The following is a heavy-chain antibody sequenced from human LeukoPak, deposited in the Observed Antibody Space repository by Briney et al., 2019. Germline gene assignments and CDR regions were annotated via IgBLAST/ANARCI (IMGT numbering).Heavy chain of an antibody. V-gene: IGHV4-30-4*01. D-gene: IGHD2-2*01. CDR2: IYYSGST. CDR3: SRDSPDCSSTSCYGWFDP. CDR1: GGSISSGDYY. Sequence: PSGTLSLTCTVSGGSISSGDYYWSWIRQPPGKGLEWIGYIYYSGSTYYNPSLKSRVTISVDTSKNQFSLKPSSVTAADTAVYYVSRDSPDCSSTSCYGWFDPWGQGTLVTVSS. J-gene: IGHJ5*02.